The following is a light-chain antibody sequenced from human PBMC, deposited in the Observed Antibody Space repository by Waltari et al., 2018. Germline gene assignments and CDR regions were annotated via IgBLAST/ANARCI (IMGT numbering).Light chain of an antibody. CDR3: AAWDDSLNSRV. Sequence: QSVLTPPPSASGAPGPRVTLSCSGGHSNIGTTYLFWYQQLPGTAPKLLIYRNDQRPSGVPDRFSGSKSGTSASLAITGLRSEDEAEYYCAAWDDSLNSRVFGGGTKLTVL. V-gene: IGLV1-47*01. CDR2: RND. J-gene: IGLJ3*02. CDR1: HSNIGTTY.